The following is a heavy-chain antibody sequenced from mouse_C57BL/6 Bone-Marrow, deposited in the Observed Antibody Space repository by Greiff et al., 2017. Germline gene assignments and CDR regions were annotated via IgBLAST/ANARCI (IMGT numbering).Heavy chain of an antibody. CDR3: ARDYYGSSNWYFDV. Sequence: QLQQPGAELVKPGASVKLSCKASGYTFTSYWMQWVKQRPGQGLEWIGEIDPSDSYTNYNQKFKGKATLTVDTSSSTAYMQLSSLTSEDSAVYYCARDYYGSSNWYFDVWGTGTTVTVSS. CDR2: IDPSDSYT. CDR1: GYTFTSYW. J-gene: IGHJ1*03. D-gene: IGHD1-1*01. V-gene: IGHV1-50*01.